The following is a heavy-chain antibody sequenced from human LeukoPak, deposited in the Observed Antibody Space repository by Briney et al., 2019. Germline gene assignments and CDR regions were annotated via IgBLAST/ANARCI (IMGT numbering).Heavy chain of an antibody. D-gene: IGHD3-22*01. CDR1: GFTFSTYA. CDR2: ISGSGDST. Sequence: PGGSLRLSCAASGFTFSTYAVNWVRQAPGKGLKLVSTISGSGDSTYYADSVKGRFTISRDNSKDTLYLQMSSVRVDDTAVYYCARDRGRYYDSRGFYWGYYFDSWGQGILVTVST. V-gene: IGHV3-23*01. CDR3: ARDRGRYYDSRGFYWGYYFDS. J-gene: IGHJ4*02.